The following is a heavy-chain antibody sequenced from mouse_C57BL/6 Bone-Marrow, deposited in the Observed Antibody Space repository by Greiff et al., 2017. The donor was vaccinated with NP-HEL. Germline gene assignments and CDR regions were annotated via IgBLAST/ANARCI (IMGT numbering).Heavy chain of an antibody. J-gene: IGHJ3*01. Sequence: QVQLKQSGAELARPGASVKLSCTASGYTFTSYGISWVKQRTGQGLEWIGEIYPRSGNTYYNEKFNGKATLTADKSSSTAYMELRSLTSEDSAVYFCAKRGYGSGAWFAYWGQGTLVTVSA. D-gene: IGHD1-1*01. CDR3: AKRGYGSGAWFAY. CDR2: IYPRSGNT. CDR1: GYTFTSYG. V-gene: IGHV1-81*01.